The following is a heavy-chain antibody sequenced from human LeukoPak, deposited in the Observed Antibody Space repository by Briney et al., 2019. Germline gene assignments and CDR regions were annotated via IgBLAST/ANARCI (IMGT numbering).Heavy chain of an antibody. Sequence: PGGSLRLSCAASGFTFSSYAMSWVRQAPGKGLEWVSAISGSGGSTYYADSVKGRFTISRDNSKNTLYLQMNSLRAEDTAVYYCAKDPHGYSYGQRWFDPWGQGTLVTVSS. J-gene: IGHJ5*02. D-gene: IGHD5-18*01. CDR3: AKDPHGYSYGQRWFDP. CDR1: GFTFSSYA. CDR2: ISGSGGST. V-gene: IGHV3-23*01.